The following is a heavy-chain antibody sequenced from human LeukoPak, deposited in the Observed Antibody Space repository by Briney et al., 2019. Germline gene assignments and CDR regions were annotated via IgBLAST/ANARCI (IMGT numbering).Heavy chain of an antibody. CDR1: GFTFSSYA. CDR3: ARDIYDILTGYYIDY. V-gene: IGHV3-30*04. CDR2: ISYDGSNK. D-gene: IGHD3-9*01. Sequence: GGSLRLSCAVSGFTFSSYAMHWVRQAPGKGLEWVAVISYDGSNKYYADSVKGRFTISRDNSKNTLYLQMNSLRAEDTAVYYCARDIYDILTGYYIDYWGQGTLVTVSS. J-gene: IGHJ4*02.